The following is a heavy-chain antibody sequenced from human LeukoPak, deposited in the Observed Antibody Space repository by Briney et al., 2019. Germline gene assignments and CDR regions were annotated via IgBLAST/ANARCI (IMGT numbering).Heavy chain of an antibody. V-gene: IGHV3-21*01. D-gene: IGHD2-2*02. J-gene: IGHJ6*04. Sequence: RTSETLSLTCAVYGGSFSGYYWSWIRQPPGKGLEWVSSISSSSSYIYYADSVKGRFTISRDNAKNSPYLQMNSLRAEDTAVYYCARRVIVVVPAAIGPYYGMDVWGKGTTVTVSS. CDR2: ISSSSSYI. CDR1: GGSFSGYY. CDR3: ARRVIVVVPAAIGPYYGMDV.